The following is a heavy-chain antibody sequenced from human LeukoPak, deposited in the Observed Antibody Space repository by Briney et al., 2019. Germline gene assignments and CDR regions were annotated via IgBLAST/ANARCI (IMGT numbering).Heavy chain of an antibody. Sequence: PGGSLRLSCAASGFTFSSYGMHWVRQAPGKGLEWVAFIRYDGSNKYYADSVKGRFTISRDNSKNTLYLQMNGLRAEDTAVYYCAKDRIVLMVYAISSFDYWGQGTLVTVSS. D-gene: IGHD2-8*01. CDR2: IRYDGSNK. J-gene: IGHJ4*02. V-gene: IGHV3-30*02. CDR3: AKDRIVLMVYAISSFDY. CDR1: GFTFSSYG.